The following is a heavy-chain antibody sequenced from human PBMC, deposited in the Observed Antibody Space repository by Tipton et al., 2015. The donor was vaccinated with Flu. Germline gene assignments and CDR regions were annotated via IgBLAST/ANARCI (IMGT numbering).Heavy chain of an antibody. D-gene: IGHD2-15*01. CDR2: IYPSGTT. J-gene: IGHJ4*02. V-gene: IGHV4-39*07. Sequence: TLSLTCTVSSGSIRSTNYFCALIRQPPGKRLELIGSIYPSGTTYYNPSLKSRVTISVDTSKNQFSLRLSSVTAADTAVYYCARRVPGVAANYFDYWGQGTLVTVSS. CDR3: ARRVPGVAANYFDY. CDR1: SGSIRSTNYF.